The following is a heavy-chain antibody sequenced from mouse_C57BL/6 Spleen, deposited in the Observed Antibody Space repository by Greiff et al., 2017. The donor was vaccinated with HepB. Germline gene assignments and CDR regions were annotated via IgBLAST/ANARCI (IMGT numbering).Heavy chain of an antibody. J-gene: IGHJ4*01. D-gene: IGHD1-1*01. V-gene: IGHV1-82*01. CDR2: IYPGDGDT. Sequence: VQLQQSGPELVKPGASVKISCKASGYAFSSSWMNWVKQRPGKGLEWIGRIYPGDGDTNYNGKFKGKATLTADKSSSTAYMQLSSLTSEDSAVYVCARGGPTGYYAMDYWGQGTSVTVSS. CDR3: ARGGPTGYYAMDY. CDR1: GYAFSSSW.